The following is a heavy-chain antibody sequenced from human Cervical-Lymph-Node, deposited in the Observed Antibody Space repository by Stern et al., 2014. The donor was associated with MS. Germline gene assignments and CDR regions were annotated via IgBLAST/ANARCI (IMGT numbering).Heavy chain of an antibody. V-gene: IGHV1-69*01. CDR1: GGTFSTNA. CDR2: IIPSVGTP. D-gene: IGHD4-17*01. J-gene: IGHJ5*01. Sequence: VQLVDSGAEVRKPGSSVKVTCKVSGGTFSTNAITWVRQAPGQGLEWMGGIIPSVGTPQYAQKFQGSVKSTADASTRTAYMDLSSLRSEDTAVYYCARGTVTNCFDSWGQGTLVTVSS. CDR3: ARGTVTNCFDS.